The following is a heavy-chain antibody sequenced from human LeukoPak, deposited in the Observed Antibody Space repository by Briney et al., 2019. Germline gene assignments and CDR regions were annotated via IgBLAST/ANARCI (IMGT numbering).Heavy chain of an antibody. D-gene: IGHD3-9*01. Sequence: GGSLRLSCAASGFTFSSYGMHWVRQAPGKGLEWVAFIRYDGSNKYYADSVKGRFTISRDNSKNTLYLQMNSLRAEDTAVYYCARGRYFDWLFFDAFDIWGQGTMVTVSS. CDR1: GFTFSSYG. CDR2: IRYDGSNK. V-gene: IGHV3-30*02. CDR3: ARGRYFDWLFFDAFDI. J-gene: IGHJ3*02.